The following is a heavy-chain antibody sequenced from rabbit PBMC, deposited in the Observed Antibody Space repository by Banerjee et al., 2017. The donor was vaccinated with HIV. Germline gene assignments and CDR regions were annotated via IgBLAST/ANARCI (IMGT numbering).Heavy chain of an antibody. Sequence: HLVESGGGLVQPGGSLKVSCKASGFDFSSYYMSWVRQAPGKGLEWIGYIDPVFGYTYYASWVNGRFTISSHNAQNTVDLQMNSLTAADTATYFCARRDGGYVAYGYAYYGMDLWGPGTLVTVS. CDR3: ARRDGGYVAYGYAYYGMDL. D-gene: IGHD6-1*01. J-gene: IGHJ6*01. V-gene: IGHV1S7*01. CDR1: GFDFSSYY. CDR2: IDPVFGYT.